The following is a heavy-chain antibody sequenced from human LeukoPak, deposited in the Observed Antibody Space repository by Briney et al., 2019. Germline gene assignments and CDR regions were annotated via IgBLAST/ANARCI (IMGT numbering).Heavy chain of an antibody. CDR2: ISSSGSTI. CDR1: GFTFSDYY. J-gene: IGHJ4*02. CDR3: AKAGLGGGTTVTMFDY. Sequence: GGSLRLSCAASGFTFSDYYMSWIRQAPGKGLEWVSYISSSGSTIYYADSVKGRFTISRDNAKNTLYLQMNSLRAEDTAVYYCAKAGLGGGTTVTMFDYWGQGTLVTVSS. D-gene: IGHD4-17*01. V-gene: IGHV3-11*01.